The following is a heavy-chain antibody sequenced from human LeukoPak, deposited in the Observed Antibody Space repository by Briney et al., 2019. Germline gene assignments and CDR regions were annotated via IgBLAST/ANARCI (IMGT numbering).Heavy chain of an antibody. CDR3: AREGDYFGYYYYMDV. Sequence: GGSLSLSCAASGFTFSSYSMNWVRQAPGKGLEWVLYICSSSSTIYYADSLKGRFTLSRDNVKNSLYLQMNSLRAEDTAVYYCAREGDYFGYYYYMDVWGKGTTVTISS. CDR2: ICSSSSTI. J-gene: IGHJ6*03. V-gene: IGHV3-48*04. D-gene: IGHD2/OR15-2a*01. CDR1: GFTFSSYS.